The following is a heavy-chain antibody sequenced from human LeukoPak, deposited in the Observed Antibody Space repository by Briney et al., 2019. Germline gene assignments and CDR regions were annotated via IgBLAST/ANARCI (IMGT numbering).Heavy chain of an antibody. D-gene: IGHD2-15*01. J-gene: IGHJ5*02. CDR3: VREAGYCAPVCVKTNWFDP. Sequence: GRSLRLSCAASGFTLTYYAMHWVRQAPGKGLEWVAAISNGKTYYADSVRGRFAISRDDSTNTVYLHMNSLRDEDTALYHCVREAGYCAPVCVKTNWFDPWGQGTLVTVSS. CDR2: ISNGKT. CDR1: GFTLTYYA. V-gene: IGHV3-30*09.